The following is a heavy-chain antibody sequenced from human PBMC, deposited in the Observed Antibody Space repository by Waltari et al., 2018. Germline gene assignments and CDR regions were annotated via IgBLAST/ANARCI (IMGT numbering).Heavy chain of an antibody. CDR1: GFNFNNYW. V-gene: IGHV3-7*01. CDR3: SVSLNS. Sequence: AASGFNFNNYWMDWVRQAPGKGLEWVANIKHDGTESHYVGSVKGRFTVSRDNAHNLLYLQMDSLRVEDTADYYCSVSLNSWGQGTLVTVSS. J-gene: IGHJ4*02. CDR2: IKHDGTES.